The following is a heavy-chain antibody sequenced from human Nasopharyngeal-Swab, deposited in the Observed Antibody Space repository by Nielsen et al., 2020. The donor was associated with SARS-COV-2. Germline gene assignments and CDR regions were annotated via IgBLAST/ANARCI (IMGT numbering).Heavy chain of an antibody. D-gene: IGHD3-22*01. CDR2: IYYSGST. CDR1: GGSISSYY. Sequence: SETLSLTCTVSGGSISSYYWSWIRQPPGKGLDWIGYIYYSGSTNYNPSLKSRVTISVDTSKNQFSLKLSSVTAADTAVYYCARGGLHYYDSSGYPLKYYYGMDVWGQGTTVTVSS. J-gene: IGHJ6*02. V-gene: IGHV4-59*01. CDR3: ARGGLHYYDSSGYPLKYYYGMDV.